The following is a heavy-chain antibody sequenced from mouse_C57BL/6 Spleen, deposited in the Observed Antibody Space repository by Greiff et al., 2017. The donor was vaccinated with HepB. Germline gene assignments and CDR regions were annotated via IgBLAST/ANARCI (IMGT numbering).Heavy chain of an antibody. V-gene: IGHV6-3*01. CDR2: IRLKSDNYAT. Sequence: EVMLVESGGGLVQPGGSMKLSCVASGFTFSNYWMNWVRQSPEKGLEWVAQIRLKSDNYATHYAESVKGRFTISRDDSKSSVYLQMNNLRAEDTGIYYCTGWVVTHYYAMDDWGQGTSVTVSS. CDR1: GFTFSNYW. D-gene: IGHD2-2*01. J-gene: IGHJ4*01. CDR3: TGWVVTHYYAMDD.